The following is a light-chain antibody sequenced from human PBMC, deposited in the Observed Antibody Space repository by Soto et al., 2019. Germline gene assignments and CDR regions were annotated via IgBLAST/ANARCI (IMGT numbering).Light chain of an antibody. CDR3: SSYAGSNTEV. Sequence: QSALTQPPSASGSPGQSVTISCTGTSSDVGGYNYVSWYQQHPGKAPKLMIYEVSKRPSGVPDRFSGSKSGNTASLTVSGLKAEDEADYYCSSYAGSNTEVFGTGTKLTVL. J-gene: IGLJ1*01. CDR2: EVS. V-gene: IGLV2-8*01. CDR1: SSDVGGYNY.